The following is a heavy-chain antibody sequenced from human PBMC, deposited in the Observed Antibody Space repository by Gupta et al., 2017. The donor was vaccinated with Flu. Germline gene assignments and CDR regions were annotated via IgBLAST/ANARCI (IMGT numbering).Heavy chain of an antibody. CDR1: GGSISSSSYY. CDR2: IYYSGSS. V-gene: IGHV4-39*01. D-gene: IGHD3-10*01. Sequence: QLQLQESGPGLVKPSETLSLTCTVSGGSISSSSYYWGWIRQPQGKGMEWSGTIYYSGSSSYNPSLKSRVTMSVDTSKNQFSLKLSSVTAADTAVYYCASFGRDFYYYYMDVWGKGTTVTVSS. CDR3: ASFGRDFYYYYMDV. J-gene: IGHJ6*03.